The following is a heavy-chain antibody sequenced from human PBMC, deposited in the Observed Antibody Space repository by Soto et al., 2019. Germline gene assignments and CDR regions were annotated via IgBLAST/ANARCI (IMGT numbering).Heavy chain of an antibody. Sequence: QVQLVQSGAEVKKPGSSVKVSCKAPGGTFSSYAISWVRQAPGQGLEWMGGIIPIFGTAKYAQKFQGRVTITADESTSTGYMELSSLRSEDTAVYYCARSQGGSSSLDIYYYYYYGMDVWGQGTTVTASS. D-gene: IGHD2-15*01. CDR1: GGTFSSYA. V-gene: IGHV1-69*01. CDR3: ARSQGGSSSLDIYYYYYYGMDV. J-gene: IGHJ6*02. CDR2: IIPIFGTA.